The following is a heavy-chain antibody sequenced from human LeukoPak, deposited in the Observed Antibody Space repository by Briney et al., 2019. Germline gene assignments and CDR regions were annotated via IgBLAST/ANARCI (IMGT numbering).Heavy chain of an antibody. J-gene: IGHJ4*02. CDR1: GYSFTSYW. CDR3: GSSDTSMVLDLYFDY. V-gene: IGHV5-51*01. D-gene: IGHD5-18*01. Sequence: KDGESLKISCKGSGYSFTSYWIGWVRQMPGKGLGWMGIIYPGDSDTRYSPSFQGQVTISADKSIRTAYLQWSSLKASDTAMYYCGSSDTSMVLDLYFDYWGQGTLVTVSS. CDR2: IYPGDSDT.